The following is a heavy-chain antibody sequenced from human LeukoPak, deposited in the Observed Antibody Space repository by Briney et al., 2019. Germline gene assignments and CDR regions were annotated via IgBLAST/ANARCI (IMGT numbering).Heavy chain of an antibody. Sequence: PSETLSLTCAVYGGSFSGYYWSWIRQPPGKGLEWIGEINHSGSTNYNPSLKSRVTISVDTSKNQFSLKLSSVTAADTAVYYCARGKMVRGVITLRARYYYMDVWGKGTTVTVSS. CDR1: GGSFSGYY. CDR3: ARGKMVRGVITLRARYYYMDV. CDR2: INHSGST. J-gene: IGHJ6*03. D-gene: IGHD3-10*01. V-gene: IGHV4-34*01.